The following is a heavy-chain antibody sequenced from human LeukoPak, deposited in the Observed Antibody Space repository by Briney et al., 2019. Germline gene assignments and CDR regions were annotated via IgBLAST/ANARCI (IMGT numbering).Heavy chain of an antibody. CDR1: GFTFSSYS. CDR3: AGGYCSSTSCAYYYYYGMDV. D-gene: IGHD2-2*01. Sequence: GGSLRLSCAASGFTFSSYSMTWVRQAPGKGLEWVSSISSSSSYIYYADSVKGRFTISRDNAKNSLYLQMNSLRAEDTVVYYCAGGYCSSTSCAYYYYYGMDVWGQGTTVTVSS. V-gene: IGHV3-21*01. CDR2: ISSSSSYI. J-gene: IGHJ6*02.